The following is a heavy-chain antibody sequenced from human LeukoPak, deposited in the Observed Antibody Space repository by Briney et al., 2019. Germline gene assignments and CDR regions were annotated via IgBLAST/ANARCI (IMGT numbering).Heavy chain of an antibody. Sequence: GGSLRLSCVASGFTFSTYNMNWVRQAPGKGLDWVSFIDAGGNYIIYADAVKGRFTISRDNAHNSLFLEVNSLRVEDTAVYYCARDKGLAISAYDIWGQGTMVTVSS. J-gene: IGHJ3*02. CDR2: IDAGGNYI. CDR1: GFTFSTYN. D-gene: IGHD3-9*01. V-gene: IGHV3-21*06. CDR3: ARDKGLAISAYDI.